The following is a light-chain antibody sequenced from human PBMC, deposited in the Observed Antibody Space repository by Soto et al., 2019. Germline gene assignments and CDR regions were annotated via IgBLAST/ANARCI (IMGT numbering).Light chain of an antibody. CDR2: DAS. J-gene: IGKJ1*01. CDR1: QSIDNW. Sequence: DIQMTQSPSTVPASVGDRVTITCRASQSIDNWLAWYQQKPGKAPKLLIYDASSLKSGVPSRFSGSGSGTEFTLTISSLQPDDFATYYCQQDNSYSEAFGQGTKVDIK. V-gene: IGKV1-5*01. CDR3: QQDNSYSEA.